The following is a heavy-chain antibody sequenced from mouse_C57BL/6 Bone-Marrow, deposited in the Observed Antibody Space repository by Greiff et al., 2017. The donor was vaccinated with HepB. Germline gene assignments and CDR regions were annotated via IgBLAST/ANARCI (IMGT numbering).Heavy chain of an antibody. V-gene: IGHV3-6*01. CDR1: GYSITSGYY. CDR2: ISYDGSN. Sequence: EVQLVESGPGLVKPSQSLSLTCSVTGYSITSGYYWNWIRQFPGNKLEWMGYISYDGSNNYNPSLKNRISITRDTSKNQFFLKLNSVTTEDTATYYCASTTVVASYYAMDYWGQETSVTVSS. CDR3: ASTTVVASYYAMDY. D-gene: IGHD1-1*01. J-gene: IGHJ4*01.